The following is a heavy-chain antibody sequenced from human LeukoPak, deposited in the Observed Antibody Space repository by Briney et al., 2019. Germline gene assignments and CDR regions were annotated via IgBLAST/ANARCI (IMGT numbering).Heavy chain of an antibody. J-gene: IGHJ4*02. Sequence: ASVKVSCKASGYTFTGCYMHWVRQAPGQGLEWMGWINPNSGGTNYAQKFQGRVTMTRDTSISTAYMELSRLRSDDTAVYYCARGDSSSWYVGRFDYWGQGTLVTVSS. CDR1: GYTFTGCY. V-gene: IGHV1-2*02. D-gene: IGHD6-13*01. CDR3: ARGDSSSWYVGRFDY. CDR2: INPNSGGT.